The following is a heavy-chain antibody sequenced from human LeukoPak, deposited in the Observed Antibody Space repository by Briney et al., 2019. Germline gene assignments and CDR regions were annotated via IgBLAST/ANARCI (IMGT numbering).Heavy chain of an antibody. CDR2: ISSSSSYI. CDR1: GFTFSSYS. V-gene: IGHV3-21*01. CDR3: ARESSVTTFPSWFDP. Sequence: GGSLRLSCAASGFTFSSYSMNWVRQAPGKGLEWVSSISSSSSYIYYADSVKCRFTISRDNAKNSLYLQMNSLRAEDTAVYYCARESSVTTFPSWFDPWGQGTLVTVSS. D-gene: IGHD4-11*01. J-gene: IGHJ5*02.